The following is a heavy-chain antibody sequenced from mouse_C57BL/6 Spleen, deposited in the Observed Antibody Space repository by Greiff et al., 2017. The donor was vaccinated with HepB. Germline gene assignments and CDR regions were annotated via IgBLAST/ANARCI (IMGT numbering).Heavy chain of an antibody. J-gene: IGHJ3*01. CDR2: ISSGGSYT. V-gene: IGHV5-6*01. CDR1: GFTFSSYG. D-gene: IGHD2-5*01. Sequence: EVKLVESGGDLVKPGGSLKLSCAASGFTFSSYGMSWVRQTPDKRLEWVATISSGGSYTYYPDSVKGRFTISRDNAKNTLYLQMSSLKSEDTAMYYCARHWSNLAWFAYWGQGTLVTVSA. CDR3: ARHWSNLAWFAY.